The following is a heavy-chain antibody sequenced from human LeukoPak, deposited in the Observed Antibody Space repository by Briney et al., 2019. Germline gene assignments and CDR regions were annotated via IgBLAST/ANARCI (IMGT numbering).Heavy chain of an antibody. Sequence: ASMKVSCKASGYTFTGYYMHWVRQAPGQGLEWIGRINPNSGGTNYAQKFQGRVTMTRDTSISTAYMELSRLRSDDTAVYYCARRGDYYDSSGYYYWIDYWGQGTLVTVSS. CDR3: ARRGDYYDSSGYYYWIDY. J-gene: IGHJ4*02. CDR1: GYTFTGYY. D-gene: IGHD3-22*01. CDR2: INPNSGGT. V-gene: IGHV1-2*06.